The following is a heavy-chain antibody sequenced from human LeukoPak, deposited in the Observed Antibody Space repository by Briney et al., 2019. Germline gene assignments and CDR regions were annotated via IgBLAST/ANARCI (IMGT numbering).Heavy chain of an antibody. V-gene: IGHV1-8*02. CDR2: MNPNSGNT. CDR3: ARGGWVNDDSGALFGMDV. D-gene: IGHD3-10*01. Sequence: ASVKVSCKASGYTFSSYDINWVRQATGQGLEWMGRMNPNSGNTNYAQKFQGRVTMTRSTSTNTAYLELSSLRSDDTAVYYWARGGWVNDDSGALFGMDVWGQGTTVTVSS. J-gene: IGHJ6*02. CDR1: GYTFSSYD.